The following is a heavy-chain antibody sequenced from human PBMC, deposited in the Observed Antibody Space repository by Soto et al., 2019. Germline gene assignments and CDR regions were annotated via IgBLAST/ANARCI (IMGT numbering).Heavy chain of an antibody. CDR2: IFYSGST. CDR3: ARLYTIFGVVTPFGAFDI. Sequence: SETLSLTCTVSGGSISSGDYYWSWIRQAPGKGLEWIGCIFYSGSTYYNPSLKSRVTISVDTSKNQFSLKLSSVTAADTAVYYCARLYTIFGVVTPFGAFDIWGQGTMVT. CDR1: GGSISSGDYY. V-gene: IGHV4-30-4*01. D-gene: IGHD3-3*01. J-gene: IGHJ3*02.